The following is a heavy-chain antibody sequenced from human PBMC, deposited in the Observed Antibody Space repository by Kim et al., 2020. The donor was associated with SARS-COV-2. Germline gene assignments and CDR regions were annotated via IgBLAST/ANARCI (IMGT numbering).Heavy chain of an antibody. CDR1: GFTFSNYV. Sequence: GGSLRLSCAASGFTFSNYVMSWVRQAPGKGLEWVSSVNGSGGSTHYADSVKGRFTISRDNSKNTLYLQMNSLRAEDTAIYYCAKPLRGDINDDFDIWGHGTMVTVSS. CDR3: AKPLRGDINDDFDI. CDR2: VNGSGGST. V-gene: IGHV3-23*01. D-gene: IGHD3-16*02. J-gene: IGHJ3*02.